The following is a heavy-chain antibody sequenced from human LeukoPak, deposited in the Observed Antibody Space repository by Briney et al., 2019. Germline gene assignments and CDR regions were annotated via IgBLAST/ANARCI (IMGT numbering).Heavy chain of an antibody. D-gene: IGHD3-22*01. CDR3: ARWKMEGIVVDVFDI. CDR1: GFSVSGNY. CDR2: IYSGGAT. V-gene: IGHV3-53*04. Sequence: PGGSLRLSYASSGFSVSGNYMSWVRQAPGKGLEWVSAIYSGGATYYTDYVKGRFTMSRHTSKNTLDLQMNSLRVEDTAVYYCARWKMEGIVVDVFDIWGQGTRVTVSS. J-gene: IGHJ3*02.